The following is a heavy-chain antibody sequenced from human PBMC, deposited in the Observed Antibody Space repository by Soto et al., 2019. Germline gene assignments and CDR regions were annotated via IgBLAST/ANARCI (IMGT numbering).Heavy chain of an antibody. Sequence: ASETLSLTCTVSGGSISSGGYYWSWIRQHPGKGLEWIGYIYYSGSTYYNPSLKSRVTISVDTSKNQFSLKLSSVTAADTAVYYCARLNGGDYYYYGMDVWGQGXTVTVYS. CDR2: IYYSGST. D-gene: IGHD3-16*01. CDR1: GGSISSGGYY. J-gene: IGHJ6*02. V-gene: IGHV4-31*03. CDR3: ARLNGGDYYYYGMDV.